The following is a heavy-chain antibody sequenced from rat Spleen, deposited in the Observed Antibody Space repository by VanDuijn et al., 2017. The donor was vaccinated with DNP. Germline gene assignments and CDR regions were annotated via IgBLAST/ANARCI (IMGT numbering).Heavy chain of an antibody. Sequence: EVQLVESGGGLVQPGRSLKLSCAASGFTFSDYYMAWVRQAPTKGLEWVAYISYDGGSTYYGDSVKGRFTISRDSAKTTLFLQMSSLRSEDTATYYCAVYFYSGDNWFAYWGQGTLVTVSS. V-gene: IGHV5-20*01. CDR2: ISYDGGST. J-gene: IGHJ3*01. D-gene: IGHD1-1*01. CDR3: AVYFYSGDNWFAY. CDR1: GFTFSDYY.